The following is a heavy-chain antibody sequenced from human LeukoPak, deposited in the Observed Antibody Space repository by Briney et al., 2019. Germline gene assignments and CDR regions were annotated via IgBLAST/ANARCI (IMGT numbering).Heavy chain of an antibody. J-gene: IGHJ6*02. CDR1: GGSISSYY. V-gene: IGHV4-4*07. CDR2: IYISGST. CDR3: ASLVWFGELLGVDV. Sequence: SQTLSLTCALSGGSISSYYWSWIRQPARKGLEWIGRIYISGSTNYNPSLKSRVTMSVDTSKNQFSLKLSSVTAADTAVYHCASLVWFGELLGVDVWGQGTTVTVSS. D-gene: IGHD3-10*01.